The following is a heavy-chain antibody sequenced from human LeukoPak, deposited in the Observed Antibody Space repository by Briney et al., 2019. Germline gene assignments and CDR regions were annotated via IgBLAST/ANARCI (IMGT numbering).Heavy chain of an antibody. CDR3: ARSGPAVVSLYYFDY. CDR2: ISAYNGNT. D-gene: IGHD4-23*01. J-gene: IGHJ4*02. Sequence: ASVKVSCKASGYTFTSYGISWVRQAPGQGLEWMGWISAYNGNTNYAQKLQGRVTMTTDTSTSTAYMELRSLRSDDTAVYYCARSGPAVVSLYYFDYWGQGTLVTVS. CDR1: GYTFTSYG. V-gene: IGHV1-18*01.